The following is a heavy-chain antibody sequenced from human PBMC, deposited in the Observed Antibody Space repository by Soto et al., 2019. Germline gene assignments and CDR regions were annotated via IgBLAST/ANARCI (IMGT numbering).Heavy chain of an antibody. J-gene: IGHJ4*02. D-gene: IGHD5-18*01. CDR2: IIPIFGTA. CDR3: ARDKFGYGLIYFDY. V-gene: IGHV1-69*01. Sequence: QVQLVQSGAEVKKPGSSVKVSCKASGGTFSSYAISWVGQAPGQGLEWMGGIIPIFGTANYAQKFQGRVTITADESTSTAYMELSSLRSEDTAVYYCARDKFGYGLIYFDYWGQGTLVTVSS. CDR1: GGTFSSYA.